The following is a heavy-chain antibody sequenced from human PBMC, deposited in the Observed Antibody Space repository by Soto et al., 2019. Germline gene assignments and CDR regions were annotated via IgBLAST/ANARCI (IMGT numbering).Heavy chain of an antibody. CDR2: IYHSGTT. D-gene: IGHD6-19*01. CDR1: GGSITTNW. CDR3: ARHIAVTRTRGFDY. J-gene: IGHJ4*02. Sequence: QVHLQESGPGLVKPSGTLSLTCAVSGGSITTNWWSWVRQPPGKGLEWIGEIYHSGTTNYNPSLRGLVTSSVDKANNQFSLTLNSMTAADSAMYYCARHIAVTRTRGFDYWGQGNRVTVSS. V-gene: IGHV4-4*02.